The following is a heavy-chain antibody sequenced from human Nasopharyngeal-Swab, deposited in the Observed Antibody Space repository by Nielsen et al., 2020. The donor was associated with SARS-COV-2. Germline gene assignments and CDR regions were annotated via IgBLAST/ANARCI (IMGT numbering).Heavy chain of an antibody. J-gene: IGHJ4*02. V-gene: IGHV3-7*03. D-gene: IGHD4-23*01. CDR1: GFTFSSYW. CDR2: IKEDGSEK. CDR3: AGGNSADH. Sequence: GGSLTLSCAASGFTFSSYWMSWVRQPPGKGLEWVANIKEDGSEKYYVDSVKGRFTISRDNAKNSLYLQMNSLRAEDTAVYYCAGGNSADHWGQGTLVTVSS.